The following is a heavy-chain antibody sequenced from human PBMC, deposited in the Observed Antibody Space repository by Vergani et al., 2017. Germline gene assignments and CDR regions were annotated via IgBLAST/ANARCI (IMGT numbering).Heavy chain of an antibody. CDR3: AKELDWNYRYYYYYYMDV. Sequence: QVKLEESGGGVVQPGRSLRLSCAASGYSSGNYAMHWVRQAPGKGLEWVGVISYDGTEKKYADSVNGRFTISRDNSKKMMSLQMNSLRAEDTAVYYCAKELDWNYRYYYYYYMDVWGKGTTVTVSS. J-gene: IGHJ6*03. D-gene: IGHD1-7*01. CDR2: ISYDGTEK. V-gene: IGHV3-30-3*01. CDR1: GYSSGNYA.